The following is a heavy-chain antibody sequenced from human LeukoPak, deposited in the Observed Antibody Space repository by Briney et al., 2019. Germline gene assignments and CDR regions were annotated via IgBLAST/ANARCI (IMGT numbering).Heavy chain of an antibody. D-gene: IGHD1-26*01. V-gene: IGHV1-69*05. CDR2: IIPIFGTA. CDR3: ARDRSGSYFPNDY. CDR1: GGTFSSYA. J-gene: IGHJ4*02. Sequence: ASVKVSCKASGGTFSSYAISWVRQAPGQGLEWMGGIIPIFGTANYAQKLQGRVTMTTDTSTSTAYMELRSLRSDDTAVYYCARDRSGSYFPNDYWGQGTLVTVSS.